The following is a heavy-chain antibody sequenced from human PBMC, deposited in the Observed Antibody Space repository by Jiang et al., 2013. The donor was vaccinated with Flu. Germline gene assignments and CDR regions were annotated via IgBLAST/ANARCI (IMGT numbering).Heavy chain of an antibody. CDR3: ARAHRGCPDTTCYTDFDY. D-gene: IGHD2-2*02. CDR1: GYTFTNYA. V-gene: IGHV7-4-1*02. J-gene: IGHJ4*02. Sequence: QSGSELKKPGASVTVSCEASGYTFTNYAVVWVRQAPGQGLEWMGWINTNTGKPTYAQDFTGRFVFSSDTSVSTAYLQISSLKAEDTAVYFCARAHRGCPDTTCYTDFDYWGQGTLVTVSS. CDR2: INTNTGKP.